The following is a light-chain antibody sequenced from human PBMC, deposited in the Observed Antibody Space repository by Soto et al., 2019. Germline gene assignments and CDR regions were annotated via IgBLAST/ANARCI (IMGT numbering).Light chain of an antibody. V-gene: IGLV1-44*01. CDR1: RSNIGNNI. Sequence: QSALTQPPSASATPGQTITISCTGTRSNIGNNIVTWYQQLPGAAPKVVVYRTKQRPSGVPDRFSGSKSGTSASLAITGLQPEDEADYYCQSYDNTLSGGVFGGGTKVTVL. J-gene: IGLJ3*02. CDR3: QSYDNTLSGGV. CDR2: RTK.